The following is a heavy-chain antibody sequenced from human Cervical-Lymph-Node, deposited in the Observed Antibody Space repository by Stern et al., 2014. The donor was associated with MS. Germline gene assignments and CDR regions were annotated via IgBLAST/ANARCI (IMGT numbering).Heavy chain of an antibody. J-gene: IGHJ4*02. Sequence: EMQLVESGPEVKKPGASLKISCKGSGYSFSTYWIGWVRQAPGKGLEWMVIIYPGGSEATSSPSFEGQATISADKSTSTAYVKWRRLKASDAAMYYCARLVTRDYFDFWGQGTLVTVSS. V-gene: IGHV5-51*01. CDR1: GYSFSTYW. CDR3: ARLVTRDYFDF. CDR2: IYPGGSEA. D-gene: IGHD2-21*02.